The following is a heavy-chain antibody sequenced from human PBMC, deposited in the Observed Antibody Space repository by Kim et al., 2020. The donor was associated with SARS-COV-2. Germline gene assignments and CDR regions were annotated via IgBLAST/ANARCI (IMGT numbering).Heavy chain of an antibody. V-gene: IGHV3-11*05. J-gene: IGHJ6*02. CDR3: ARVGYDYVWGSYRDYYYYDGLDV. D-gene: IGHD3-16*02. CDR2: ISSSRSYT. CDR1: GFTFSDYY. Sequence: GGSLRLSCAASGFTFSDYYMSWIRQAPGKGLEWVSYISSSRSYTNYADSVKGRFTISRDNAKNSLYLQMNSLRAEDTAVYYCARVGYDYVWGSYRDYYYYDGLDVWGQGTTVTVSS.